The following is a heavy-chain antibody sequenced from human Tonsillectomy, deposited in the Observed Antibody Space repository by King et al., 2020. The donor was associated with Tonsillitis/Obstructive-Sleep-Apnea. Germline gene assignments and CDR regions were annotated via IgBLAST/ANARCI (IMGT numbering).Heavy chain of an antibody. CDR1: GYIFNSFG. V-gene: IGHV1-18*01. J-gene: IGHJ5*02. CDR2: ISGLNGNT. D-gene: IGHD6-19*01. Sequence: QLVQSGAEMKKPGASVKVSCKASGYIFNSFGISWVRQAPGQGLEWLGWISGLNGNTKYAQKLQGRVIMTTDTSTSTAHMELRSLRSDDTGVYYCARDSGGQWHPLDPWGQGTLVTVSS. CDR3: ARDSGGQWHPLDP.